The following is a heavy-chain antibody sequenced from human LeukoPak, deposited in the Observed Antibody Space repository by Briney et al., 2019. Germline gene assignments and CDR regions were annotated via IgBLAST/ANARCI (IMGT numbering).Heavy chain of an antibody. D-gene: IGHD3-22*01. V-gene: IGHV4-31*03. CDR1: GGSISSSSYY. J-gene: IGHJ1*01. CDR3: ASSDSSGYYYVYFQH. Sequence: TLSLTCTVSGGSISSSSYYWGSIRQHPGKGLDWIGYIYYSGSTYYNPSLKSRVTISVDTSKNQFSLKLSSVTAADTAVYYCASSDSSGYYYVYFQHWGQGTLVTVSS. CDR2: IYYSGST.